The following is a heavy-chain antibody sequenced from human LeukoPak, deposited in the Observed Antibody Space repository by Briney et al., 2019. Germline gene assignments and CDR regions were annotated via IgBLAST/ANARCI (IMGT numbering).Heavy chain of an antibody. V-gene: IGHV1-69*06. CDR2: IIPIFGAA. CDR3: ASSNGYSSGWYLPITDY. J-gene: IGHJ4*02. Sequence: ASVKVSCKASGGTFSSYAISWVRQAPGQGLEWMGGIIPIFGAANYAQKFQGRVTITADKSTSTAYMELSSLRSEDTAVYYCASSNGYSSGWYLPITDYWGQGTLVTVSS. CDR1: GGTFSSYA. D-gene: IGHD6-19*01.